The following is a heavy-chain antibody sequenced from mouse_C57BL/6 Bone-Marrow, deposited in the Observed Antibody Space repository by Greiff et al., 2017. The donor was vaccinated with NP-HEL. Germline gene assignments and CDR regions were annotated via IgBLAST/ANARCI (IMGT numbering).Heavy chain of an antibody. D-gene: IGHD2-1*01. CDR3: ARSYGNFFDY. J-gene: IGHJ2*01. Sequence: VHLVESGAELVRPGTSVKMSCKASGYTFTNYWIGWAKQRPGHGLEWIGDIYPGGGYTNYNAKFKGKATLTADKSSSTAYMQFSSLTSEDSAIYYCARSYGNFFDYWGQGTTLTVSS. V-gene: IGHV1-63*01. CDR1: GYTFTNYW. CDR2: IYPGGGYT.